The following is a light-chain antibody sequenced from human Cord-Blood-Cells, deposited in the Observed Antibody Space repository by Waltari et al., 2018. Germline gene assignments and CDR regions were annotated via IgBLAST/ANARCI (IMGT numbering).Light chain of an antibody. J-gene: IGLJ2*01. CDR2: DVS. Sequence: QSALTQPASVSGSPGQSTTISCTGTSRDVGGYTYVSCYQQHPGKAPKLMIYDVSKRPSGVSNRFSGSKSGNTASLTISGLQAEDEADYYCSSYTSSSTLVFGGGTKLTVL. CDR1: SRDVGGYTY. CDR3: SSYTSSSTLV. V-gene: IGLV2-14*01.